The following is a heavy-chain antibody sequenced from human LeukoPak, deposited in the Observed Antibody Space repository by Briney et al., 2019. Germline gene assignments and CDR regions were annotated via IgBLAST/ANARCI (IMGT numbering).Heavy chain of an antibody. CDR1: GFTFSSTV. CDR2: ISPDGKYI. V-gene: IGHV3-23*01. CDR3: VKRFVESIVSDL. D-gene: IGHD2-15*01. Sequence: GGSLRLSCAASGFTFSSTVMTWVRQAPGKGLEWVSTISPDGKYIYYADSLRGRFTMSRDNSKNTLYLQMNSLRVEDTAIYYCVKRFVESIVSDLWGQGTLVTVSS. J-gene: IGHJ5*02.